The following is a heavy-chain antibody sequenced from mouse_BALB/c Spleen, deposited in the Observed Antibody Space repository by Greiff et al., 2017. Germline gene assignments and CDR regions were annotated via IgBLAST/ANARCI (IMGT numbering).Heavy chain of an antibody. CDR1: GFTINDYY. V-gene: IGHV14-1*02. J-gene: IGHJ2*01. CDR2: IDPENGNT. CDR3: ARSAITAGVADD. D-gene: IGHD1-1*01. Sequence: EVQRVESGAELVRPGASVKLSCKASGFTINDYYMHWVKQRPEQGLEWIGWIDPENGNTIYDPKFQGKASITADTSSNTAYLQLSSLTSEDTAVYYCARSAITAGVADDWGQGTTLTVSS.